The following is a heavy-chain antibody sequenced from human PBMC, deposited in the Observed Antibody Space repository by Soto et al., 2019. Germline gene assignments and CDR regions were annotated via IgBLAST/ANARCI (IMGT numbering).Heavy chain of an antibody. CDR2: IYYSGST. Sequence: QVQLQESGPGLLKPSQTLSLTCTLSGGSIISGGHYWSWIRQHPGRGLEWIGYIYYSGSTCSNPSLKSRLIMSVDTSKNQFSLRLSSVTAADTAVYYCARVPYDEICSSSSCHNWFDPWGQGTLVTVSS. CDR3: ARVPYDEICSSSSCHNWFDP. CDR1: GGSIISGGHY. D-gene: IGHD2-2*01. V-gene: IGHV4-31*03. J-gene: IGHJ5*02.